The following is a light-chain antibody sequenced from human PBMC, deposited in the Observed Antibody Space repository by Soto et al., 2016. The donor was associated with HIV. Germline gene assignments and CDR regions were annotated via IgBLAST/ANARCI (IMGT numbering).Light chain of an antibody. V-gene: IGLV3-1*01. CDR1: KLENKY. Sequence: SYELTQPPSVSVSPGQTASITCSGDKLENKYICWHQQKPGQSPILVIYQDTKRPSGIPERFSGPNSGNTATLTISGTQATDEADYYCQAWDAVTGVFGGGTKLTVL. J-gene: IGLJ3*02. CDR2: QDT. CDR3: QAWDAVTGV.